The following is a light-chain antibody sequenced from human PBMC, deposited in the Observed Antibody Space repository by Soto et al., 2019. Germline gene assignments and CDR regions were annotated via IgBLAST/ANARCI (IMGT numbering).Light chain of an antibody. J-gene: IGLJ1*01. CDR2: DVT. CDR3: SSYTSTSTYV. CDR1: SIDVGSSNV. Sequence: QSVLTPPPSVSWSPGQSVSIAGPGSSIDVGSSNVVSWYQQAPGTAPKLMIYDVTNRPSGVPDRFSGSKSGNTASLTISGLQAEDEADYYCSSYTSTSTYVFGTGTKVTGL. V-gene: IGLV2-18*02.